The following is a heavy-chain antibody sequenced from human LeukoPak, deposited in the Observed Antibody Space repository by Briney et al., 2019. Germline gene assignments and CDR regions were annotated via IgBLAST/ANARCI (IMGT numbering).Heavy chain of an antibody. V-gene: IGHV3-48*03. Sequence: PGGSLRLSRAASGFTFSSYEMNWVRQAPGKGLEWVSYISSSGSTIHYADSVKGRFTISRDNAKNSLYLQMNSLRAEDTAVYYCARNWFGELSPDYYGMDVWGKGTTVTVSS. J-gene: IGHJ6*04. CDR2: ISSSGSTI. CDR3: ARNWFGELSPDYYGMDV. D-gene: IGHD3-10*01. CDR1: GFTFSSYE.